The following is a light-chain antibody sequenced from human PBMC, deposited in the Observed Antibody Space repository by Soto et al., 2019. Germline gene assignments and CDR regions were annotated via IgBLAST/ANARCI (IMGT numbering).Light chain of an antibody. CDR3: AAWDDSLNGYV. J-gene: IGLJ1*01. Sequence: QSVLTQPPSASGTPGQRVTSSCSGSSSNIGSNPVNWYQQLPGTAPKLHIYSNNQRPSGVPDRFSGSKSGTSASLAIRGLQSEDEADYYCAAWDDSLNGYVFGTGTKLTV. V-gene: IGLV1-44*01. CDR1: SSNIGSNP. CDR2: SNN.